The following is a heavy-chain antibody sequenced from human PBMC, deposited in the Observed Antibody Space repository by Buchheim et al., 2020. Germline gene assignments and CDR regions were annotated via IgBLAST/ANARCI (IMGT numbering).Heavy chain of an antibody. CDR3: ARGVPVVVVAATTSGYYYYGMDV. J-gene: IGHJ6*02. CDR2: INPNSGGT. Sequence: QVQLVQSGAEVKKPGASVKVSCKASGYTFTGYYMHWVRQAPGQGLEWMGRINPNSGGTNYAQKFQGRVTMTRDPSLSTAYMELSRLRSDDTAVYYCARGVPVVVVAATTSGYYYYGMDVWGQGTT. V-gene: IGHV1-2*06. CDR1: GYTFTGYY. D-gene: IGHD2-15*01.